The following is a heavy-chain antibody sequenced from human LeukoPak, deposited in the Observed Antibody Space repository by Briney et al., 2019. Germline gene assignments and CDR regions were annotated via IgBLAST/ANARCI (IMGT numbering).Heavy chain of an antibody. Sequence: GGSLRLSCAASGFTFSSYAMSWVRQAPGKGLEWVSLIYSGGSTYYADSVKGRFTISRDNSKNTLYLQMNSLRAEDTAVYYCASRSSGLRPYYIDYWGQGTLVTVSS. CDR1: GFTFSSYA. D-gene: IGHD6-19*01. V-gene: IGHV3-66*02. CDR2: IYSGGST. J-gene: IGHJ4*02. CDR3: ASRSSGLRPYYIDY.